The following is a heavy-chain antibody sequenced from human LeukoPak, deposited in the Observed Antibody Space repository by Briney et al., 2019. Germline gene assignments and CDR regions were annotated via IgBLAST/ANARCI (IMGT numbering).Heavy chain of an antibody. CDR1: GFTFSSYG. J-gene: IGHJ4*02. CDR2: ISYDGSNK. V-gene: IGHV3-30*18. CDR3: AKDTHGSGSSH. D-gene: IGHD3-10*01. Sequence: PGRSLRLSCAASGFTFSSYGMHWVRQAPGKGLEWVAVISYDGSNKYYADSVKGRFTISRDNSKNTLYLQMNSLRAEDTAVYYCAKDTHGSGSSHWGQGTLVTVSS.